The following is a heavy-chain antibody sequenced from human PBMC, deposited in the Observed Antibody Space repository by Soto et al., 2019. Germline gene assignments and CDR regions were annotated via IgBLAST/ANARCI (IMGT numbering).Heavy chain of an antibody. CDR1: GFTFSSYA. CDR2: ISYDGSNK. Sequence: QVQLVESGGGVVQPGRSLRLSCAASGFTFSSYAMHWVRQAPGKGLEWVAVISYDGSNKYYADSVKGRFTISRDNSKNTLYLQMNSLRGEDTAVYYCARDLYCGGGSCYHIYYYYGMDVWGQGTTVTVSS. V-gene: IGHV3-30-3*01. J-gene: IGHJ6*02. CDR3: ARDLYCGGGSCYHIYYYYGMDV. D-gene: IGHD2-15*01.